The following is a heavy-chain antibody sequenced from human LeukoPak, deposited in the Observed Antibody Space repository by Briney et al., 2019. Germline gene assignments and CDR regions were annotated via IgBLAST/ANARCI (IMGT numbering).Heavy chain of an antibody. D-gene: IGHD1-26*01. CDR3: ARVRSILVGAATCDY. Sequence: ASVKISCKASGYTFTDYYVHWVRQAPGQGLEWMGRINPNSGGTNYAQKFQGRVTMTRDTSISTAYMELSRLRSDDTAVYYCARVRSILVGAATCDYWGQGTLVTVSS. V-gene: IGHV1-2*06. J-gene: IGHJ4*02. CDR1: GYTFTDYY. CDR2: INPNSGGT.